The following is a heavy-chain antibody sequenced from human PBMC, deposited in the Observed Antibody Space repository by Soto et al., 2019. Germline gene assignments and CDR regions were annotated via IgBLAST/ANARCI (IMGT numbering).Heavy chain of an antibody. V-gene: IGHV1-2*02. J-gene: IGHJ4*02. CDR3: ARGGLRFLEWLLYWDY. CDR2: INPNSGGK. CDR1: GYTFTGYY. D-gene: IGHD3-3*01. Sequence: ASVKVSCKASGYTFTGYYMHWVRQAPGQGLEWMGWINPNSGGKNYAQKFQGRVTMTRDTSISTAYMELSRLRSDDTAVYYCARGGLRFLEWLLYWDYWGQGTLVTVSS.